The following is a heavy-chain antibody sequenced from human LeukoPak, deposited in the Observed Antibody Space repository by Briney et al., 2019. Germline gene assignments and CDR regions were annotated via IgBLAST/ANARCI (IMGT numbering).Heavy chain of an antibody. Sequence: GGSLRLSCAASGFTFSSHWMSWVRRAPGKGLEWVANINQYGSERNYVDSVKGRFTISRDNAKSSLYLQMNSLRAEDTAIYYCARDHVVDGLVFDYWGQGILVTVSS. D-gene: IGHD2-15*01. CDR1: GFTFSSHW. CDR3: ARDHVVDGLVFDY. J-gene: IGHJ4*02. V-gene: IGHV3-7*01. CDR2: INQYGSER.